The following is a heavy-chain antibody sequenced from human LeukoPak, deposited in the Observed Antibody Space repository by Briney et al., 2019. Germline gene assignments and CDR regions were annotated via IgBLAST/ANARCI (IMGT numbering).Heavy chain of an antibody. V-gene: IGHV3-74*01. D-gene: IGHD6-13*01. CDR3: ARCRGIAAADY. J-gene: IGHJ4*02. CDR2: INSDGGST. Sequence: GGSLRLSCAASGFTFSSYWMHWVRQAPGKGLVWVSRINSDGGSTSYADSVKGRFTISRDNAKNTLYLQMNSLRAEDTAVYYCARCRGIAAADYWGQGTLVTVSS. CDR1: GFTFSSYW.